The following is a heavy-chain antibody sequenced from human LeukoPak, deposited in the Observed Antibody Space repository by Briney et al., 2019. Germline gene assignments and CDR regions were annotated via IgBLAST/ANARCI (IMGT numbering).Heavy chain of an antibody. J-gene: IGHJ4*02. CDR2: ISWNSGSI. V-gene: IGHV3-9*01. CDR1: GFTFDDYA. D-gene: IGHD2-8*01. Sequence: GRSLRLSCAASGFTFDDYAMHWVRQAPGKGLEWVSGISWNSGSIGYADSVKGRFTISRDNAKNSLYLQMNSLRAEDTALYYCAKDLESGYCTNGVCSYFDYWGRGTLVTVSS. CDR3: AKDLESGYCTNGVCSYFDY.